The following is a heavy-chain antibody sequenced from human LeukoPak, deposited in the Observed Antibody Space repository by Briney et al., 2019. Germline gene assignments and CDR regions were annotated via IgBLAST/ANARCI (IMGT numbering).Heavy chain of an antibody. J-gene: IGHJ6*02. V-gene: IGHV1-24*01. CDR2: FDPEDGET. Sequence: GASVKVSCKVSGYTLTELSMHWVRQAPGKGHEWMGGFDPEDGETIYAQKFQGRVTITADESTSTAYMELSSLRSEDTAVYYCASPLRRDSSGYYYVYGMDVWGQGTTVTVSS. CDR3: ASPLRRDSSGYYYVYGMDV. D-gene: IGHD3-22*01. CDR1: GYTLTELS.